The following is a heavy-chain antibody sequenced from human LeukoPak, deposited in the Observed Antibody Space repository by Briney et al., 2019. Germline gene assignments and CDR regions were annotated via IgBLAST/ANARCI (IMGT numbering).Heavy chain of an antibody. Sequence: SETLSLTCAVYGGSFSGYYWSWIRQPPGKGLEWIGEINHSGSTNYNPSLKSRVTISVDTSKNQFSLKLSSVTAADTAVYYCARGGPTSGGAFDIWGQGTMVTVSS. CDR2: INHSGST. J-gene: IGHJ3*02. CDR1: GGSFSGYY. CDR3: ARGGPTSGGAFDI. V-gene: IGHV4-34*01.